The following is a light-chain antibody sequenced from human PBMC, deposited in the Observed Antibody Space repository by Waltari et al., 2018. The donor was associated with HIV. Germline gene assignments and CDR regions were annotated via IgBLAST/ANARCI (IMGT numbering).Light chain of an antibody. Sequence: QSALTQPPSASGSPGQSVTLSCTGTSSDVGGYNYVSWHQQHPGKAPKLMIYDVIKRPSGVPERFSGSKSGTPASLTVSGLQPEDEADYYCSSHAGSKVVFGGGTRLTVL. CDR2: DVI. J-gene: IGLJ2*01. CDR3: SSHAGSKVV. CDR1: SSDVGGYNY. V-gene: IGLV2-8*01.